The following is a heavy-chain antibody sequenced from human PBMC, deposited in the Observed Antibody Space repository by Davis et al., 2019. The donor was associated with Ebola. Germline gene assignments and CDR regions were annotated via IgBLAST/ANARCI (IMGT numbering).Heavy chain of an antibody. V-gene: IGHV3-15*01. CDR2: IKSKTDGGTT. CDR3: SVTTRGDY. J-gene: IGHJ4*02. D-gene: IGHD4-17*01. CDR1: GFTFSSYW. Sequence: GESLKISCAASGFTFSSYWMHWVRQAPGKGLEWVGRIKSKTDGGTTDYAAPVKGRFTISRDDSKNTLYLQMNSLKTEDTAVYYCSVTTRGDYWGQGTLVTVSS.